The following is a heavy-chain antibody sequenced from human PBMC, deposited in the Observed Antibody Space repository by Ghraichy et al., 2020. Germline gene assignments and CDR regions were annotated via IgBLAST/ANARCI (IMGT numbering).Heavy chain of an antibody. CDR2: INHSGST. CDR1: GGSFSGYY. J-gene: IGHJ4*02. D-gene: IGHD2-2*01. V-gene: IGHV4-34*01. Sequence: SETLSLTCAVYGGSFSGYYWSWIRQPPGKGLEWIGEINHSGSTNYNPSLKSRVTISVDTSKNQFSLKLSSVTAADTAVYYCARGKSLGARSTSCFPFDYWGQGTLVTVSS. CDR3: ARGKSLGARSTSCFPFDY.